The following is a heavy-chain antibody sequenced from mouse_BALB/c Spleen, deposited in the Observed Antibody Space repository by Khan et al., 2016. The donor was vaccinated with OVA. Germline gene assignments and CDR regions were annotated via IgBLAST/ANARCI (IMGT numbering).Heavy chain of an antibody. CDR2: ISYSGRT. CDR3: ARSVTITTVVATDFDY. Sequence: EVQLPESGPGLVKPSQSLSLTCTVTGYSITSDYAWNWIRQFPGNKLEWMGYISYSGRTSYNPSLKSRIYITRDTSKNQFFLQLNSVTTEDTATXYCARSVTITTVVATDFDYWGQGTTLTVSS. V-gene: IGHV3-2*02. J-gene: IGHJ2*01. CDR1: GYSITSDYA. D-gene: IGHD1-1*01.